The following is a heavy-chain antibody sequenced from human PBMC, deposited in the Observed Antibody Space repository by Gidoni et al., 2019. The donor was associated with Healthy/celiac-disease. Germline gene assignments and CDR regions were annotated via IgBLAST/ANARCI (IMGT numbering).Heavy chain of an antibody. J-gene: IGHJ3*02. V-gene: IGHV4-34*01. CDR3: ARDGIVVVPAAMGKAAFDI. CDR1: GGSFSGYS. Sequence: QVQLQQWGAGLLKPSETLSLTCAVYGGSFSGYSWSWIRQPPGKGLEWIGEINHSGSTNYNPSLKSRVTISVDTSKNQFSLKLSSVTAADTAVYYCARDGIVVVPAAMGKAAFDIWGQGTMVTVSS. CDR2: INHSGST. D-gene: IGHD2-2*01.